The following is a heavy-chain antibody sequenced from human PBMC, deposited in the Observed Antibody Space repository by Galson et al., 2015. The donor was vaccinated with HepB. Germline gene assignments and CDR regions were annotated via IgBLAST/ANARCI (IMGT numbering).Heavy chain of an antibody. J-gene: IGHJ6*02. CDR1: GFTFSSYS. CDR2: ISSSSSYI. Sequence: SLRLSCAASGFTFSSYSMDWVRQAPGKGLEWVSSISSSSSYIYYADSVKGRFTISRDNAKNSLYLQMNSLRAEDTAVYYCARAESGLLWFGESMGDYYYGMDVWGQATTVTVSS. CDR3: ARAESGLLWFGESMGDYYYGMDV. V-gene: IGHV3-21*01. D-gene: IGHD3-10*01.